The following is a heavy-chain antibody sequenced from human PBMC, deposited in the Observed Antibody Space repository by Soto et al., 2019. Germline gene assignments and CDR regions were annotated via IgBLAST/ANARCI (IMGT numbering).Heavy chain of an antibody. CDR1: GHSLSSGGYY. Sequence: SETLSLTCTVSGHSLSSGGYYWSWIRQHPGKGLEWFGCIYFTGSTLYNPSLKSRLAMSLDTSKNQFSLRLTSVTAADTAVYFCARDWGSSGWPNWGQGTLVTVSS. J-gene: IGHJ4*02. CDR2: IYFTGST. V-gene: IGHV4-31*03. D-gene: IGHD6-19*01. CDR3: ARDWGSSGWPN.